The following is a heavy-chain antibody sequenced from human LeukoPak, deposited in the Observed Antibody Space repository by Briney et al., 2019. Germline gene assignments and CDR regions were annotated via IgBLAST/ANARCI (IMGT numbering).Heavy chain of an antibody. D-gene: IGHD6-19*01. Sequence: PGGSLRLSCAASGFTFSSYWMHWVRQAPGKGRVWVSRINSDGSSTSYADSVKGRFTISRDNAKNTLYLQMNSLRAEDTAVYYCARDSGWYTPIDYWGQGTLVTVSS. J-gene: IGHJ4*02. V-gene: IGHV3-74*01. CDR2: INSDGSST. CDR1: GFTFSSYW. CDR3: ARDSGWYTPIDY.